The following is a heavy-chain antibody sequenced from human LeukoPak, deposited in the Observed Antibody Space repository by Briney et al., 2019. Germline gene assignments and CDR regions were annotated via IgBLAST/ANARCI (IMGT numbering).Heavy chain of an antibody. Sequence: PSETLSLTCTVSGGSMNSFYWNWIRQSAGRGLEWIGRIYTTGHTKYNPSLQSRVTMSVATSKNQFSLKLDFVTAADTAVYFCARELASSWYYFDSWGQGSLVTVSS. J-gene: IGHJ4*02. CDR2: IYTTGHT. CDR3: ARELASSWYYFDS. D-gene: IGHD6-13*01. V-gene: IGHV4-4*07. CDR1: GGSMNSFY.